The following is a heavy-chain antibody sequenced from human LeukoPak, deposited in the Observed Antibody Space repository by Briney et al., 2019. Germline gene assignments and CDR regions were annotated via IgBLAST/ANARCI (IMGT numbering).Heavy chain of an antibody. CDR3: ARGGSYYPGHFLDY. CDR1: GFTFSSYA. Sequence: PGGSLRLSCAASGFTFSSYAMHWVRQAPGKGLEWVAVISYDGSNKYYADSVKGRFTISRDNSKNTLYLQMNSLRAEDTAVYYCARGGSYYPGHFLDYWGQGTLVTVSS. J-gene: IGHJ4*02. D-gene: IGHD1-26*01. V-gene: IGHV3-30-3*01. CDR2: ISYDGSNK.